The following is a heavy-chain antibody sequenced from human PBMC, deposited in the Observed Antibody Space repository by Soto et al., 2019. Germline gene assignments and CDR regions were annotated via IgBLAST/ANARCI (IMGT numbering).Heavy chain of an antibody. CDR2: INAGNGNT. CDR1: GYSFTSYV. D-gene: IGHD2-2*01. V-gene: IGHV1-3*01. J-gene: IGHJ6*02. Sequence: GGSVKVSCKASGYSFTSYVIYWVRQAPGQRLEWMGWINAGNGNTKYSQKFQGRVTITSGTSASTAYMELSSLRSEDTAVYFCARGVENIVVVLDVFGYYGMDVWGQGTTVTVSS. CDR3: ARGVENIVVVLDVFGYYGMDV.